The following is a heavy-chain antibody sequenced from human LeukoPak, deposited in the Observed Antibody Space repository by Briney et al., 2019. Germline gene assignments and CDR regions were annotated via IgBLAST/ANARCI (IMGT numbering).Heavy chain of an antibody. V-gene: IGHV1-2*06. D-gene: IGHD2-21*01. J-gene: IGHJ5*02. CDR1: GYTFTGYY. Sequence: ASVTVSCTASGYTFTGYYIHWVRQAPGQGLEWMVRINPNNGATNYAQKFQGRVTVTRDTSISIVYMELRRLRSDDTAVYYCARDLKYQLLLGWFDPWGQGSLVTVSS. CDR3: ARDLKYQLLLGWFDP. CDR2: INPNNGAT.